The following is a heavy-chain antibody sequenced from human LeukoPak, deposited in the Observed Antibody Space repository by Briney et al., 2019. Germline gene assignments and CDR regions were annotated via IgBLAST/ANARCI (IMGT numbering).Heavy chain of an antibody. CDR3: ARGHYGGNRYFDI. CDR2: IHPNSGKT. J-gene: IGHJ4*02. V-gene: IGHV1-8*01. D-gene: IGHD4-23*01. CDR1: GYTFRSYE. Sequence: RASVKVSCKASGYTFRSYESNWVRQAPGQGLEWEGWIHPNSGKTGYAQKFQGRVTMTRDTSTETAFMELSSLKFDDTAIFYCARGHYGGNRYFDIWGQGTLVTVSS.